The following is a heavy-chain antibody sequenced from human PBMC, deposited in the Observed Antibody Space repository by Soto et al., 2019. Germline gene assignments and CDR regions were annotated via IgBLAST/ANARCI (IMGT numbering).Heavy chain of an antibody. Sequence: GGSLRLSCAASGFTFSNYAMNWVRQAPGKGLEWVSTISGRGGSTYYADSVKGRFTIPRDNSKNILYLQMNSLRAEDKAVYYCAKATMTLVVIRLHSWGQGTLVTVS. J-gene: IGHJ4*02. D-gene: IGHD3-22*01. CDR2: ISGRGGST. CDR1: GFTFSNYA. CDR3: AKATMTLVVIRLHS. V-gene: IGHV3-23*01.